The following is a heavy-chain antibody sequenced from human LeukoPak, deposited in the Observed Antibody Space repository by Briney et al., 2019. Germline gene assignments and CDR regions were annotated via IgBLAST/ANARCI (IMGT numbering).Heavy chain of an antibody. CDR2: VNPKTGGT. J-gene: IGHJ4*02. CDR3: AREWASYVAHY. V-gene: IGHV1-2*02. CDR1: GYSFTDYS. D-gene: IGHD1-26*01. Sequence: ASVKVSCKASGYSFTDYSIHWVRQAPGQGLEWMGWVNPKTGGTLYAQKFQGRVTMTRDTSISTAYMDLNSLRSDDTAVYYCAREWASYVAHYWGQGSLVTVSS.